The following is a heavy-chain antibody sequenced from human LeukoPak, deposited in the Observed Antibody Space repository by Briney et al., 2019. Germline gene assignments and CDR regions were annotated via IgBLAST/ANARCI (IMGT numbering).Heavy chain of an antibody. V-gene: IGHV1-8*03. CDR1: GYTFTSYD. Sequence: ASVKVPCKASGYTFTSYDINWVRQATGQGLEWMGWMNPNSGNTGYAQKFQGRVTITRNTSISTAYMELSSLRSEDTAVYYCAFGYYYDSSGYYYWGQGTLVTVSS. J-gene: IGHJ4*02. CDR2: MNPNSGNT. D-gene: IGHD3-22*01. CDR3: AFGYYYDSSGYYY.